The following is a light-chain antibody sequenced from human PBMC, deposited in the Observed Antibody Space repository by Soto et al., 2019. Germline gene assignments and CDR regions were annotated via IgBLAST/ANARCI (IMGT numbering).Light chain of an antibody. V-gene: IGKV1-5*01. CDR3: QQYESYWT. CDR1: QRISTW. CDR2: DAS. Sequence: RASQRISTWLAWYQQKPGKAPKLLISDASSLETGVPSRFSGSGSGTEFTLTISSLQPDDFATYYCQQYESYWTFGQGTKVDIK. J-gene: IGKJ1*01.